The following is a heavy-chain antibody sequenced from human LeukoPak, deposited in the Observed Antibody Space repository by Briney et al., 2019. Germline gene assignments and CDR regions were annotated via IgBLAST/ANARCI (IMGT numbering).Heavy chain of an antibody. CDR1: GFTFSNYA. CDR3: ARGSVAGHKLFDP. D-gene: IGHD6-19*01. Sequence: PGGSLRLSCAATGFTFSNYAMSWVRQAPAKGLEWVSSISDSGTITYHADSVKGRFTISRDNSKNTLYLQMNSLRVEDTAVYWCARGSVAGHKLFDPWGQGTLVIVSS. V-gene: IGHV3-23*01. J-gene: IGHJ5*02. CDR2: ISDSGTIT.